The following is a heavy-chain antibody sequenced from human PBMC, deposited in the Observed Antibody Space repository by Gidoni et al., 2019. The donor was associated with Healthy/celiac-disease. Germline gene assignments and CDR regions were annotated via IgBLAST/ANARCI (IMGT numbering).Heavy chain of an antibody. D-gene: IGHD3-10*01. CDR3: TTDYYGSGSYPDGMDV. V-gene: IGHV3-15*01. CDR1: GFTFSTAW. J-gene: IGHJ6*02. CDR2: IKSKTDGGTT. Sequence: EVQLVASGGGLVKPGGSLRLSCAASGFTFSTAWLSWVRQAPGKGLEWVGRIKSKTDGGTTDYAAPVKGRFTISRDDSKNTLYLQMNSLKTEDTAVYYCTTDYYGSGSYPDGMDVWGQGTTVTVSS.